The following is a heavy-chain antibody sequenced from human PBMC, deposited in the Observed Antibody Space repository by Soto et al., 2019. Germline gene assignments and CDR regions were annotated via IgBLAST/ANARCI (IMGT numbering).Heavy chain of an antibody. CDR2: LTGSSCNI. CDR1: GFSFRNYA. D-gene: IGHD3-10*01. CDR3: ANGRATYGLLTHDY. V-gene: IGHV3-23*01. Sequence: EVQLLESGGGLVQPGGSLRLSCAASGFSFRNYAMSWVRQAPGKGLEWISTLTGSSCNIYYADSVKGRFAISRDNSRNTLYLQMNSLTAEDTAVYYCANGRATYGLLTHDYWGQGTLVTVSS. J-gene: IGHJ4*02.